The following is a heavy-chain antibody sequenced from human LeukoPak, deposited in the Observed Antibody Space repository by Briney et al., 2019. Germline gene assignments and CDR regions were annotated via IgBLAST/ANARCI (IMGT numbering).Heavy chain of an antibody. J-gene: IGHJ4*02. CDR3: ARVYSGSYFDY. CDR2: INSDGSIT. D-gene: IGHD1-26*01. CDR1: GFTFSSSW. Sequence: PGGSLRLSCAASGFTFSSSWMHWVRQAPGKGLVWVSRINSDGSITTYADSVRGRFTISRDNAKSTLYLQMNSLRAEDTAVYYCARVYSGSYFDYWGQGSLVTVSS. V-gene: IGHV3-74*01.